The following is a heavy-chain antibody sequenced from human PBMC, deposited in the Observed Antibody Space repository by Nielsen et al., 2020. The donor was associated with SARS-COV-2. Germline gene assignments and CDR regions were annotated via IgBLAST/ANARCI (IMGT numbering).Heavy chain of an antibody. J-gene: IGHJ3*02. Sequence: GESLKISCAASGFTFSSYSMNWVRQAPGKGLEWVSSISSSSSYIYYADSVKGRFTISRDNAKNSLYLQMNSLRAEDTAVYYWARWDYGSGSYDDAFDIWGQGTMDTVSS. V-gene: IGHV3-21*01. CDR2: ISSSSSYI. D-gene: IGHD3-10*01. CDR1: GFTFSSYS. CDR3: ARWDYGSGSYDDAFDI.